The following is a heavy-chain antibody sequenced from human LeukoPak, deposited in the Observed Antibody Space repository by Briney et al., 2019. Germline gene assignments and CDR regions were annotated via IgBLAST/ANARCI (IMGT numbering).Heavy chain of an antibody. J-gene: IGHJ6*03. CDR3: ARDPKNTYYMDV. V-gene: IGHV1-2*02. CDR1: GYTFTRYY. CDR2: IDPNNGGT. Sequence: ASVNVSCTASGYTFTRYYIHWVRQAPGQGVEWMGWIDPNNGGTKFAQKFQGQVTMTRDTSISTAYMELSRLRSDDTAVYYCARDPKNTYYMDVWGKGTTATVSS. D-gene: IGHD1/OR15-1a*01.